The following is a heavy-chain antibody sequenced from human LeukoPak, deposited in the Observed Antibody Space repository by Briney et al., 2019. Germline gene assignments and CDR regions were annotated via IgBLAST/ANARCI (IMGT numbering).Heavy chain of an antibody. CDR3: ARDFDMGITPGDDFDF. J-gene: IGHJ4*02. V-gene: IGHV3-74*01. CDR1: GFSFSKYW. D-gene: IGHD3-9*01. Sequence: GGSLRLSCAASGFSFSKYWMHWVRQTPGEGLVWVARIKEDGTYTSYADSVKGRFTISRDNARNTVFLQMNSLRAEDTAVYYCARDFDMGITPGDDFDFWSQGTLVTVYS. CDR2: IKEDGTYT.